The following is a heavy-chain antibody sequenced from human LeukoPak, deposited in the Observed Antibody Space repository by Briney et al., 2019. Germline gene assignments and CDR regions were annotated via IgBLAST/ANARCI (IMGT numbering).Heavy chain of an antibody. V-gene: IGHV3-53*01. J-gene: IGHJ4*02. CDR3: ARRAGAYSHPYDY. Sequence: GGSLRLSCTVSGFTISSNSMSWVRQAPGKGLEWVSFIYSSVTHYSDSVKGRFTISRDNAKNTLFLQMNSLRAEDTAVYYCARRAGAYSHPYDYWGQGTLVTVSS. D-gene: IGHD4/OR15-4a*01. CDR1: GFTISSNS. CDR2: IYSSVT.